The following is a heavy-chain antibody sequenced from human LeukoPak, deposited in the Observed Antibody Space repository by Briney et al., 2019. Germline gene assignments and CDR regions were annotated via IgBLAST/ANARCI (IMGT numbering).Heavy chain of an antibody. J-gene: IGHJ4*02. D-gene: IGHD6-13*01. CDR3: ARARPYSSSRGVPDY. CDR1: GYTFTSYG. CDR2: ISPYNGNT. Sequence: GASVKVSCKASGYTFTSYGISWVRQAPGQGLEWMGWISPYNGNTDYSQKLQGRVTMTTDTSTSTAYMELRSLRSDDTAVYYCARARPYSSSRGVPDYWGQGTLVTVSS. V-gene: IGHV1-18*01.